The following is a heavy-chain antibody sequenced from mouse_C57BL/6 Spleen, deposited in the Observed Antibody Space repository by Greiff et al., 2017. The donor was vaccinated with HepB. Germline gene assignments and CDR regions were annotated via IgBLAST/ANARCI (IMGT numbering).Heavy chain of an antibody. CDR1: GYTFTSYW. J-gene: IGHJ4*01. Sequence: QVQLQQPGAELVKPGASVTMSCKASGYTFTSYWITWVQQRPGQGLEWLGDIYPGSGSTNYNEKFKSKATLTVDTSSSTAYMQLSSLTSEDSAVYYCAREIREYYDGSSFCMDDWGQGTSVTVSS. CDR2: IYPGSGST. D-gene: IGHD1-1*01. V-gene: IGHV1-55*01. CDR3: AREIREYYDGSSFCMDD.